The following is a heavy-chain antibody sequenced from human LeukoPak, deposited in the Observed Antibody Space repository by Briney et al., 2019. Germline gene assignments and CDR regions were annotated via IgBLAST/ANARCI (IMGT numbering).Heavy chain of an antibody. CDR3: ARLSGYGLHYYYYMDV. Sequence: SETLSLTCTVSGGSISSGSYYWSWIRQPPGRGLEWIVYIYYSGSTNYNPSRKSRVTISENTAKNQFSLKLTSVTAADTAVYYCARLSGYGLHYYYYMDVWGKGTTVTVSS. D-gene: IGHD5-12*01. V-gene: IGHV4-61*01. CDR1: GGSISSGSYY. J-gene: IGHJ6*03. CDR2: IYYSGST.